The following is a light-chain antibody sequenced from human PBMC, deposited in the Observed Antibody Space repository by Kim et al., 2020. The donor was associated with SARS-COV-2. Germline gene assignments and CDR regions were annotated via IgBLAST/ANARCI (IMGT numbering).Light chain of an antibody. V-gene: IGLV3-1*01. J-gene: IGLJ1*01. CDR3: QAWDSSLGV. CDR1: KLGDKY. CDR2: QDR. Sequence: SYELTQPPSVSVSPGQTASITCSGDKLGDKYACWYQQKPGQSPVLVIYQDRKRPSGIPERFSGSNSGNTATLTISGTQAMDEADYYCQAWDSSLGVFGTGTKVTVL.